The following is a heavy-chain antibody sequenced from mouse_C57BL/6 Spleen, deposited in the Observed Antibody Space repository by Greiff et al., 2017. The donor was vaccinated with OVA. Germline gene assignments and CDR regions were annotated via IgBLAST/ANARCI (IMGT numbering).Heavy chain of an antibody. D-gene: IGHD2-1*01. CDR3: AALLRGAMDY. CDR1: GFSFNTYA. J-gene: IGHJ4*01. V-gene: IGHV10-1*01. Sequence: EVHLVESGGGLVQPKGSLKLSCAASGFSFNTYAMNWVRQAPGKGLEWVARIRSKSNNYATYYADSVKDRFTISRDDSESMLYLQMNNLKTEDTAMYYCAALLRGAMDYWGQGTSVTVSS. CDR2: IRSKSNNYAT.